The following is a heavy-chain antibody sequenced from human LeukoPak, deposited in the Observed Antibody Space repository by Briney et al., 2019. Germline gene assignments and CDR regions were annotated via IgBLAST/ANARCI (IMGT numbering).Heavy chain of an antibody. V-gene: IGHV3-73*01. Sequence: GGSLNLYCAASGFTFSGSAIHWVRQASGKGLEWVGRIRSKTNSYATGYDASVRGRFTISRDDSKDTAYLQMNSLKTEDTAVYYCTEVASKNDAFVTSTQRTMVTVSS. J-gene: IGHJ3*02. CDR2: IRSKTNSYAT. CDR1: GFTFSGSA. CDR3: TEVASKNDAFVT.